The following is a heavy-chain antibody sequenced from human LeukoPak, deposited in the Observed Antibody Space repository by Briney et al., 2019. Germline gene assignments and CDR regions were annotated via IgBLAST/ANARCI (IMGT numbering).Heavy chain of an antibody. V-gene: IGHV3-15*01. CDR1: GFTFSNAW. CDR3: ATDRGRYDTSTWRFNY. J-gene: IGHJ4*02. D-gene: IGHD3-9*01. Sequence: GGSLRLSCAASGFTFSNAWMSWVRQAPGKGLEWVGRIKSKSDGETTDYAAPVKVRFTISRDDSKNTLYLQMNSLKTDDTDAYYCATDRGRYDTSTWRFNYWGQGALVTVSS. CDR2: IKSKSDGETT.